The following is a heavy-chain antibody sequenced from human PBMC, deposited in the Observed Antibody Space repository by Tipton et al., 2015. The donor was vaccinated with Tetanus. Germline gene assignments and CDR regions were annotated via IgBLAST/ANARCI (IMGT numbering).Heavy chain of an antibody. D-gene: IGHD2-8*01. V-gene: IGHV4-39*07. J-gene: IGHJ5*02. CDR1: GASINSSRHF. Sequence: TLSLTCTVSGASINSSRHFWAWIRQPPGKGLEWIGNIYSSGSTYYNPSLKSRVTISVDTSRNQFSLRLKSVTPADTAMYYCARDHRLSASYAGWFDPWGQGTLVTVSS. CDR3: ARDHRLSASYAGWFDP. CDR2: IYSSGST.